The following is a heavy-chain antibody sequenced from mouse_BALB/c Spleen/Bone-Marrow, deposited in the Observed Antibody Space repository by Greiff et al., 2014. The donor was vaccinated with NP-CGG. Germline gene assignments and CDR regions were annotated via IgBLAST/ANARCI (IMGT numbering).Heavy chain of an antibody. CDR2: ISDGGGYT. D-gene: IGHD2-10*02. CDR1: GFIFSDYY. CDR3: ARSGERYGAMDY. Sequence: VQLKESGGGLVKPGGSLKLSCAASGFIFSDYYMYWVRQTPEKRLEWVATISDGGGYTYYPDSVWGRFTISRDNAKNNLYLQMSSLKSEDTAMYYCARSGERYGAMDYWGQGTSVTVFS. J-gene: IGHJ4*01. V-gene: IGHV5-4*02.